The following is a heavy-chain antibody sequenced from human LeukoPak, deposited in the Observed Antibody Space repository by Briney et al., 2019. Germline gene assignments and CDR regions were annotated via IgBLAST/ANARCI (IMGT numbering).Heavy chain of an antibody. J-gene: IGHJ4*02. CDR1: GFTFSSYA. V-gene: IGHV3-23*01. Sequence: PGGSLRLSCAASGFTFSSYAMSWVRQAPGKGLEWVSAISGSGGSTYYADSVKGRFTISKDNSKNTLYLQMNSLRAEDTAVYYCAKGQRWLQLGYFDYWGQGTLVTVSS. CDR2: ISGSGGST. CDR3: AKGQRWLQLGYFDY. D-gene: IGHD5-24*01.